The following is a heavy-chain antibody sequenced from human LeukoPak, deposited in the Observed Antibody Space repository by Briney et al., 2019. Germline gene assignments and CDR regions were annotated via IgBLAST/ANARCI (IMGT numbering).Heavy chain of an antibody. D-gene: IGHD1-26*01. V-gene: IGHV3-30*02. CDR1: GFTFSSYG. Sequence: PGGSLRLSCAASGFTFSSYGMHWVRQAPGKGLEWVAFIRYDGSNKYYADSVKGRFTISRDNSKNTLYLQMNSLRAEDTAVYYCARDGGIVGALGALDYWGQGTLVTVSS. J-gene: IGHJ4*02. CDR2: IRYDGSNK. CDR3: ARDGGIVGALGALDY.